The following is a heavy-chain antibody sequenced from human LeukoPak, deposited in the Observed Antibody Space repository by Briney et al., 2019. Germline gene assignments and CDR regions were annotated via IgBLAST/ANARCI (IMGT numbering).Heavy chain of an antibody. Sequence: RGESLKISCKGSGYSFTSYWIGWVRQMPGKGLEWMGIIYAGDSDTRYSPSFQGQVTISADKSISTAYLQWSSLKALDTAMYYCARRGYCSSTSCYSDYWGQGTLVTVSS. CDR1: GYSFTSYW. J-gene: IGHJ4*02. V-gene: IGHV5-51*01. D-gene: IGHD2-2*01. CDR3: ARRGYCSSTSCYSDY. CDR2: IYAGDSDT.